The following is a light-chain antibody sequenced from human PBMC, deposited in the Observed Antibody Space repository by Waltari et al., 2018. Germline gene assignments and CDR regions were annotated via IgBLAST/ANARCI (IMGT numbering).Light chain of an antibody. CDR2: YDS. V-gene: IGLV3-21*04. J-gene: IGLJ3*02. CDR1: NIETKS. Sequence: YVVTQPPSVSVAPGKTARLTCEGENIETKSVNWYQQKEGQAPVLVMFYDSDRPSGIPERFSGSNAGNRATLTINWVEPGDEADYHCQLWDDTNNSGVFGGGTKLTVL. CDR3: QLWDDTNNSGV.